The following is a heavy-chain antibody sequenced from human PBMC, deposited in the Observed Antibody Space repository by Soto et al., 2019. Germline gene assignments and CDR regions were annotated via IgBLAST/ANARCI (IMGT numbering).Heavy chain of an antibody. J-gene: IGHJ5*02. V-gene: IGHV1-69*13. CDR1: GGTFSSYA. CDR3: ARVPYRSSWYWFDP. D-gene: IGHD6-13*01. CDR2: IIPIFGTA. Sequence: RASVKVSCKASGGTFSSYAISWVRQAPGQGLEWMGGIIPIFGTANYAQKFQGRVTITADESTSTAYMELSSLRSEDTAVYYCARVPYRSSWYWFDPWGQGTLVTVSS.